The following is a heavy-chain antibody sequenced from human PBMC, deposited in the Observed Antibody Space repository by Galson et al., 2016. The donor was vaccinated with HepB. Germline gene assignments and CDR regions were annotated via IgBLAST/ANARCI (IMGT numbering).Heavy chain of an antibody. D-gene: IGHD2-15*01. V-gene: IGHV3-15*07. CDR2: IKSNADGGTT. CDR3: FTDPEEYSGDCSGGTCYDPDY. J-gene: IGHJ4*02. Sequence: SLRLSCAASGFTFTDAWMNWVRQAAGKGLEWVGRIKSNADGGTTHYAAPVKGRFTIARDDSKNTLYLHMNSLQADDTAVYYCFTDPEEYSGDCSGGTCYDPDYWGQGTLVTVSS. CDR1: GFTFTDAW.